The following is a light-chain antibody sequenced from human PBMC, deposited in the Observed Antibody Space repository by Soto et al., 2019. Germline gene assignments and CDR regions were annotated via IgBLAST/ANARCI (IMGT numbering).Light chain of an antibody. J-gene: IGKJ5*01. CDR2: GAY. CDR1: QVIGNY. Sequence: IQMTQSRSSLSASVGDRVTITCRASQVIGNYLAWYQQKPGKVPKLLIYGAYTLQSGAPSRFSGSGSGTDFPLTISTLQPEDVAIYYCKKYNSGLITLGQGPRLEI. V-gene: IGKV1-27*01. CDR3: KKYNSGLIT.